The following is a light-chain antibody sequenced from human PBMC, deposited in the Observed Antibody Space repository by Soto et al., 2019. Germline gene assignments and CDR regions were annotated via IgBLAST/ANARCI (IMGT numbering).Light chain of an antibody. CDR2: LNSDGSH. V-gene: IGLV4-69*01. CDR3: QTWGTGIQV. Sequence: QPVLTQSPSASASLVASVKLTCTLSSGHSSYAIAWHQQQPEKGPRYLMKLNSDGSHSKGDGIPDRFSGSSSGAERYLTISSLQSEDEADYSCQTWGTGIQVFGGGTKLTVL. CDR1: SGHSSYA. J-gene: IGLJ2*01.